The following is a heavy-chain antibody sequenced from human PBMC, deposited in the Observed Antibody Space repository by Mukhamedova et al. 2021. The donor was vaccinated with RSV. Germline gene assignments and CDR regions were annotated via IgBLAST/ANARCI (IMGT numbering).Heavy chain of an antibody. D-gene: IGHD3-10*01. Sequence: GLEWLGYVFHRGTTNYNPSVRSRLTISVDTSKNQFSLKLVSATAADSALYYCARVGYGSGPIYYYGMDVWGPGTTVTASS. CDR2: VFHRGTT. V-gene: IGHV4-59*01. CDR3: ARVGYGSGPIYYYGMDV. J-gene: IGHJ6*02.